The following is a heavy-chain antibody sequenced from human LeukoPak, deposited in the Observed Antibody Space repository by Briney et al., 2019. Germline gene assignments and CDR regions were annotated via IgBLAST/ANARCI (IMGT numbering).Heavy chain of an antibody. CDR2: ISYDGSNK. CDR1: GFTFSSYG. D-gene: IGHD2-2*01. V-gene: IGHV3-30*03. Sequence: GGSRRLSCAASGFTFSSYGMHWVRQAPGKGLEWVAVISYDGSNKYYADSVKGRFTISRDNSKNTLYLQMNSLRAEDTAVYYCARGEINVVVPAAIPFDYWGQGTLVTVSS. CDR3: ARGEINVVVPAAIPFDY. J-gene: IGHJ4*02.